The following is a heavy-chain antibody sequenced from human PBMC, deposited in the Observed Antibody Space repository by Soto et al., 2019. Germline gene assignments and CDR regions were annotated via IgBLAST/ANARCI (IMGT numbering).Heavy chain of an antibody. J-gene: IGHJ4*02. Sequence: GGSLRLSCAASGFTFSSYAMSWVRQAPGKGLEWVSAISGSGGSTYYADSVKVRFTISRDNSKNTLYLQMNSLRAEDTAVYYCAKAGDSSSRPLDYWGQGTLVTVSS. CDR2: ISGSGGST. CDR1: GFTFSSYA. D-gene: IGHD6-6*01. V-gene: IGHV3-23*01. CDR3: AKAGDSSSRPLDY.